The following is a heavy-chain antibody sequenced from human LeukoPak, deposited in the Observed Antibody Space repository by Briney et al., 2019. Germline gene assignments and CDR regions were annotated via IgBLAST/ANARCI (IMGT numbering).Heavy chain of an antibody. V-gene: IGHV1-8*01. Sequence: ASVKVSCKASGYTFTSYDINWVRQATGQGLEWMGWMNPNSGNTGYAQKFQGRVTMTRNTSISTAYMELSSLRSEDTAVYYCARGRREGWLVTSYFYGMDVWGQGTTVTVSS. CDR1: GYTFTSYD. D-gene: IGHD6-19*01. CDR3: ARGRREGWLVTSYFYGMDV. J-gene: IGHJ6*02. CDR2: MNPNSGNT.